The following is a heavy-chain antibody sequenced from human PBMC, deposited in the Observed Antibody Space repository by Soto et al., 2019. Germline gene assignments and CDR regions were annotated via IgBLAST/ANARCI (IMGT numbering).Heavy chain of an antibody. J-gene: IGHJ4*02. CDR2: IYPGDSDT. CDR1: GYIFSKYW. Sequence: PGESLKIFFKSSGYIFSKYWIGWVRQMPGKGLKWMVIIYPGDSDTRYSPSLQGQVTISADKSIPTAYLQWRSPKASDNAIYYCVVYSSSSGRHFDYWGQGTLVTVSS. V-gene: IGHV5-51*01. CDR3: VVYSSSSGRHFDY. D-gene: IGHD6-6*01.